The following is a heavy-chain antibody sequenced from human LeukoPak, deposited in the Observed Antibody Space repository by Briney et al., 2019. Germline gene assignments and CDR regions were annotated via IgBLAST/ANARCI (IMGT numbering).Heavy chain of an antibody. CDR2: ISHDGVDK. D-gene: IGHD2-2*01. Sequence: GGSLRLSCAASGFTFDTYGMHWVRQAPGKGLEWVAVISHDGVDKYYADSVKGRFTISRDNSKNTVSLQVNSLRAEDTATYYCAKGGYCSATRCYVGKGMDDWGQGTLVTVSS. CDR1: GFTFDTYG. CDR3: AKGGYCSATRCYVGKGMDD. V-gene: IGHV3-30*18. J-gene: IGHJ4*02.